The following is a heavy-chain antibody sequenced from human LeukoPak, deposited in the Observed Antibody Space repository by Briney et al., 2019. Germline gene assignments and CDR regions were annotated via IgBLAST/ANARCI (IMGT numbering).Heavy chain of an antibody. CDR2: IYYSGST. J-gene: IGHJ5*02. Sequence: SETLSLTCTVSGGSISSSSYYSGWIRQPPGKELEWIGSIYYSGSTYYNPSLKSRVTISVDTSKNQFSLKLSSVTAADTAVYYCARHDSSGYSPNWFDPWGQGTLVTVSS. D-gene: IGHD3-22*01. CDR3: ARHDSSGYSPNWFDP. CDR1: GGSISSSSYY. V-gene: IGHV4-39*01.